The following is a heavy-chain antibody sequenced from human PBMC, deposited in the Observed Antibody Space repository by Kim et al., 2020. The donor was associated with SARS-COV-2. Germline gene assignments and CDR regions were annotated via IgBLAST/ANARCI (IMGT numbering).Heavy chain of an antibody. V-gene: IGHV3-74*01. Sequence: GGSLRLSCAASGFTFSSYWMHWVRQAPGKGLVWVSRINSDGSSTSYADSVRGRFTISRDNAKNTLYLQMNSLRAEDTAVYYCARDRWNYYDSSGYQNYYGMDVWGQGTTVTVSS. CDR2: INSDGSST. D-gene: IGHD3-22*01. J-gene: IGHJ6*02. CDR3: ARDRWNYYDSSGYQNYYGMDV. CDR1: GFTFSSYW.